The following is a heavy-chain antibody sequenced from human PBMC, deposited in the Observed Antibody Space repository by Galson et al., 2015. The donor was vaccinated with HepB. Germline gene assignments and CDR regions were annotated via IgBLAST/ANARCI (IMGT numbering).Heavy chain of an antibody. CDR3: ARATGKNIFSY. CDR2: ISYDGSNK. CDR1: GFTFSSYA. Sequence: SLRLSCAASGFTFSSYAMHWVRQAPGKGLEWVAVISYDGSNKYHADSVKGRFTISRDNSKNTLYLQMNSLRAEDTAVYYCARATGKNIFSYWGQGTLVTVSS. V-gene: IGHV3-30-3*01. D-gene: IGHD2/OR15-2a*01. J-gene: IGHJ4*02.